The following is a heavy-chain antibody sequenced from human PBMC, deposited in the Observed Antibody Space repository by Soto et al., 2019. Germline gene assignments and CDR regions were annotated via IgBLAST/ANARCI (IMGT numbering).Heavy chain of an antibody. CDR3: ARSLTEGYCTLTGCYTRPLYGMDV. J-gene: IGHJ6*02. CDR1: GYTFSGYY. Sequence: ASVKVSCKASGYTFSGYYIHWLRQAPGQGLEWMGWINPNSGGTNYAQKFQGRVTVTRDTPTSTAYMELSRLTSDDTAVYYCARSLTEGYCTLTGCYTRPLYGMDVWRQGTTVTVSS. V-gene: IGHV1-2*02. D-gene: IGHD2-2*02. CDR2: INPNSGGT.